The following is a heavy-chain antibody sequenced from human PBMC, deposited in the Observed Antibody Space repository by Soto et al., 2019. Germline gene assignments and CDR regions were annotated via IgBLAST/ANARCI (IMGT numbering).Heavy chain of an antibody. Sequence: SETLSLTCAVYGGSFSGYYWSWIRQPPGKGLEWIGEISHSGSTNYNPSLKSRVTISVDTSKNQFSLKLSSVTAADTAVYYCARGENDIVATIGVNYFDYWGQGTLVTVSS. CDR1: GGSFSGYY. V-gene: IGHV4-34*01. J-gene: IGHJ4*02. D-gene: IGHD5-12*01. CDR3: ARGENDIVATIGVNYFDY. CDR2: ISHSGST.